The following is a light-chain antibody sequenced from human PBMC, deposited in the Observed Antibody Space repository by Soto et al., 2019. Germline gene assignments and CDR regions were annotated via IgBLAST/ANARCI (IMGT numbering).Light chain of an antibody. CDR2: EDR. CDR1: SGNIASSS. Sequence: NFMLTQPHSVSESPVKTVTISCTRSSGNIASSSVQWYQQRPGSAPTTVIYEDRQRPSGVSDRFSGSINASSNSASLTISGLKTEDEADYFCQSYDASTPVVFGGGTKLTVL. J-gene: IGLJ2*01. CDR3: QSYDASTPVV. V-gene: IGLV6-57*04.